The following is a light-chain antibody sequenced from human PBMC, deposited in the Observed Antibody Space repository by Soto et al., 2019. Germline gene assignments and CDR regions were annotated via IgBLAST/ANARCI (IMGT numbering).Light chain of an antibody. CDR3: QEYGSSTGVT. CDR1: QSVSSSY. CDR2: GAS. J-gene: IGKJ3*01. V-gene: IGKV3-20*01. Sequence: EIVLTQSPGTLSLSPGERATLSCRASQSVSSSYLAWYQQKPGQAPRLLIYGASSRATGILDRFSGSGSGTDFTVTVSSLEPEDVAVYYCQEYGSSTGVTFGPGTNVDIK.